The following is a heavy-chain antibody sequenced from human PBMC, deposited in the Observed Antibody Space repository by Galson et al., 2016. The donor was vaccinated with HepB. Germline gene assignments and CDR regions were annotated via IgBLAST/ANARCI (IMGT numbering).Heavy chain of an antibody. CDR3: ARGVGDY. CDR2: IYDDGSA. Sequence: SLRLSCAASNFIVNDIFLSWVRQAPGKGLEWVSLIYDDGSAYYADSVKGRFTTSRDESSNILYLQMSNLRADDTAIYYCARGVGDYWGQGSLVSVST. CDR1: NFIVNDIF. J-gene: IGHJ4*02. V-gene: IGHV3-53*01.